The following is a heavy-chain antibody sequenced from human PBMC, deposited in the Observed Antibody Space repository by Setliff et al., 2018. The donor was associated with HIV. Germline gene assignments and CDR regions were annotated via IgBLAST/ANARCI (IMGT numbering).Heavy chain of an antibody. D-gene: IGHD3-16*01. J-gene: IGHJ4*02. Sequence: ASETLSLTCAVYGGSFSGYYWNWIRQPPGKGLEWIGEIIHSGGTNYNPSLKSRVTISVDTSKNQFSLKLSSVTAADTAVYYCASRLGGTFDYWGQGTLVTVSS. CDR1: GGSFSGYY. CDR2: IIHSGGT. V-gene: IGHV4-34*12. CDR3: ASRLGGTFDY.